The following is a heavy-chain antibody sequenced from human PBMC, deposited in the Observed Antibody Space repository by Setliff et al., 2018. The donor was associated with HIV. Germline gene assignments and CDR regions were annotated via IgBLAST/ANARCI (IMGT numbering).Heavy chain of an antibody. Sequence: SVKVSCKASGGTFSSYAISWVRQAPGQGLKWMGGIIPIFGTTNYAQKFQGRVTITTDESTTTAYMELSSLRSEDTALYYCARDFGGYCSSMSCPGLFDPWGQGTLVTVSS. CDR2: IIPIFGTT. J-gene: IGHJ5*02. V-gene: IGHV1-69*05. D-gene: IGHD2-2*01. CDR1: GGTFSSYA. CDR3: ARDFGGYCSSMSCPGLFDP.